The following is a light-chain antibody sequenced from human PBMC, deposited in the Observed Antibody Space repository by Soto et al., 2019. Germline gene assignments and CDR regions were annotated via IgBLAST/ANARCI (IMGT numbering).Light chain of an antibody. J-gene: IGLJ3*02. Sequence: QSVLTQPPSASGTPGPRVTIACSGSSSNIGSTTVKWYQQLPGTAPKLLIYNNNQRPSGVPDRVSGSKSGTSASLAISGLQSEDEADYYCAAWDDSLNGVVFGGGTKVTVL. V-gene: IGLV1-44*01. CDR2: NNN. CDR1: SSNIGSTT. CDR3: AAWDDSLNGVV.